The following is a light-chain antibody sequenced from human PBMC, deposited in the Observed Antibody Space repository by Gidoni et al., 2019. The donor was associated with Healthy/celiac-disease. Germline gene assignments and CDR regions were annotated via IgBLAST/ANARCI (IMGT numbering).Light chain of an antibody. CDR3: QQYGSSPLT. J-gene: IGKJ4*01. CDR2: GAS. CDR1: QSVSSSY. V-gene: IGKV3-20*01. Sequence: EIVLTQSPYTLSLSPVERATLPCRPSQSVSSSYLTWYQQKPGQAPRPLINGASSRATGIPDRLSGSGSGTDFTLTISRLEPEDFAVYYCQQYGSSPLTFGGGTKVEIK.